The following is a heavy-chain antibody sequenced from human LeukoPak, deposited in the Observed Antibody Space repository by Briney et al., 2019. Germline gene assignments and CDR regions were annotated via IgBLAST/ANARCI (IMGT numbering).Heavy chain of an antibody. J-gene: IGHJ4*02. D-gene: IGHD3-3*01. CDR1: GFTFSDYS. V-gene: IGHV3-23*01. CDR3: AKLGASDVWSSCAS. Sequence: GGSLRLSCATTGFTFSDYSMTWVRQAPGKGLEWVSIITGSGFTTYYAESVKGRFTISRDNSKNALYLHMTSLRAEDTAVYFCAKLGASDVWSSCASWGQGSLVTVSS. CDR2: ITGSGFTT.